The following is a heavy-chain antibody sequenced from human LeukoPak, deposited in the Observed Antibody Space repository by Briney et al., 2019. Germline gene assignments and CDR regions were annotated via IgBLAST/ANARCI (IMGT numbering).Heavy chain of an antibody. CDR3: ARDRDLEIVPAAIRFYYYGMDV. CDR1: GFTFSSYT. Sequence: GGSLRLSCVASGFTFSSYTMSWVRQAPGKGLEWVSSISGSSGYIYYADSVKGRFTISRDNAKNSLYLQMNSLRAEDAAVYYCARDRDLEIVPAAIRFYYYGMDVWGQGTTVTVSS. J-gene: IGHJ6*02. D-gene: IGHD2-2*02. V-gene: IGHV3-21*01. CDR2: ISGSSGYI.